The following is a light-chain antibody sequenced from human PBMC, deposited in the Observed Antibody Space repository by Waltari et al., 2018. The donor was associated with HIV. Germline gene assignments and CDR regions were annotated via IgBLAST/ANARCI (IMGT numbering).Light chain of an antibody. CDR2: AND. Sequence: QSVLTQPPSASGTPGQRVTISCSGNSSNIGYNYVSWYPQLPGAAPKLFIYANDRRPSGVPDRFSGSKSGTSASLAISGLRSEDQGDYYCATWDDSLNGRLFGGGTKLTVL. CDR3: ATWDDSLNGRL. CDR1: SSNIGYNY. V-gene: IGLV1-47*01. J-gene: IGLJ2*01.